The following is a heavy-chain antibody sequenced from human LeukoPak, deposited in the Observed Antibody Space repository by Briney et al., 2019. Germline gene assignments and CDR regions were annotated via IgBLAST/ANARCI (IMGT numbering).Heavy chain of an antibody. Sequence: PSQTLSLTCTVSGGSISSGSYYWSWIRQPAGKGLEWIGRIYTSGSTNYNPSLKSRVTISVDTSKNQFSLKLSSVTAADTAVYYCARRADIVVVVAANWFDPWGQGTLVTVSS. D-gene: IGHD2-15*01. J-gene: IGHJ5*02. V-gene: IGHV4-61*02. CDR3: ARRADIVVVVAANWFDP. CDR2: IYTSGST. CDR1: GGSISSGSYY.